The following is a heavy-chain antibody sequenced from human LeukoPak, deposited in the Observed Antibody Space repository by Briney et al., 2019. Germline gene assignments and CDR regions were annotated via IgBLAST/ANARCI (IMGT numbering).Heavy chain of an antibody. Sequence: GGSLRLSCAASGFTFSSYWMHWVRQAPGKGLVWVSRINSDGSSTSYADSVKGRFTISRDNAKNTLYPQMNSLRVEDTAVYYCARTYYDILTGYYSDFDYWGQGTLVTVSS. J-gene: IGHJ4*02. CDR1: GFTFSSYW. CDR3: ARTYYDILTGYYSDFDY. D-gene: IGHD3-9*01. V-gene: IGHV3-74*01. CDR2: INSDGSST.